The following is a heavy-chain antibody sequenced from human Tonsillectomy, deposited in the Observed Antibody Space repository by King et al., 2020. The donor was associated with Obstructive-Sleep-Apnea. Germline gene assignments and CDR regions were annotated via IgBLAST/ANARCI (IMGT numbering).Heavy chain of an antibody. CDR1: GGTVTTDT. CDR3: ARDLTGMDV. D-gene: IGHD3-9*01. V-gene: IGHV1-69*06. Sequence: QVQLVESGAEVKKPGSSVTLSCKASGGTVTTDTISWVRQAPGQGLEWMGGIIPMSGTAHYAQKCQGRVTITADTSTNIVFMELKSLRSEDTAVYYCARDLTGMDVWGQGTSVAVSS. CDR2: IIPMSGTA. J-gene: IGHJ6*02.